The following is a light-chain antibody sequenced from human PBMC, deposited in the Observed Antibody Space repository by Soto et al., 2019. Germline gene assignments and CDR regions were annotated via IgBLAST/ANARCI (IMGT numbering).Light chain of an antibody. CDR1: QSISSY. Sequence: DIPMTQSPSSLSASVGDRVTITCRASQSISSYLNWYQQKPGKAPKLLSYAASSLQSGVPSRFSGSGSGTDFTLTIRSLQPEDVATYYCQQSYSTPYTFGQGTTLEIK. V-gene: IGKV1-39*01. J-gene: IGKJ2*01. CDR2: AAS. CDR3: QQSYSTPYT.